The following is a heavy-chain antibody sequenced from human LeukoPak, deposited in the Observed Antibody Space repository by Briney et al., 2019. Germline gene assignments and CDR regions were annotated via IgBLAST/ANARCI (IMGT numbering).Heavy chain of an antibody. CDR2: ISYDGSNK. J-gene: IGHJ4*02. CDR1: GFTFSSYA. V-gene: IGHV3-30-3*01. Sequence: GGSLRLSCAASGFTFSSYAMHWVRQAPGKGLEWMAVISYDGSNKYYADSVKGRFTISRDNSKNTLYLQMNSLRAEDTAVYYCARDPSYCDSSGYYSYWGQGTLVTVSS. D-gene: IGHD3-22*01. CDR3: ARDPSYCDSSGYYSY.